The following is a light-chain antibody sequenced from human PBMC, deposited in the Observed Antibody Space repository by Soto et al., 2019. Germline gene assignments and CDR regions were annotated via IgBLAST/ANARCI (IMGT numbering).Light chain of an antibody. V-gene: IGKV3-15*01. J-gene: IGKJ5*01. CDR2: GAS. Sequence: EIVRTQSPATLSVSPGEGATLSCRSSQSVSSKLAWYQQKPGQAPRLLIYGASTRATGIPARFSGSGSGRDFTLTISGLEPEDFAVYYCQQYGSSPLISFGQGTRLEIK. CDR3: QQYGSSPLIS. CDR1: QSVSSK.